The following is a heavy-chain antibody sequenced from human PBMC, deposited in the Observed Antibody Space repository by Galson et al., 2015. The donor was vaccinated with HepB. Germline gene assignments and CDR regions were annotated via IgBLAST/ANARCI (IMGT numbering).Heavy chain of an antibody. CDR2: ISWNSGSI. CDR3: AYAPFNVFEV. V-gene: IGHV3-9*01. D-gene: IGHD2/OR15-2a*01. CDR1: GFTFGDYA. J-gene: IGHJ3*01. Sequence: SLRLSCAASGFTFGDYAMHWVRQAPGKGLEWVSGISWNSGSIGYADSVKSRFTISRDNAKNSLYLQMNSLRAEDTAVYFCAYAPFNVFEVWGQGTMVTVSS.